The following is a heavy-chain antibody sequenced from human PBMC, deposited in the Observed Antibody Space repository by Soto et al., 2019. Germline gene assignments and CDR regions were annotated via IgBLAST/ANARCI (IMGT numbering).Heavy chain of an antibody. J-gene: IGHJ4*02. V-gene: IGHV3-9*01. D-gene: IGHD6-19*01. CDR2: ISWNSGSI. CDR1: GFTFDDYA. CDR3: AKDRGLVLSFYFVY. Sequence: DVRLVESGGGLVQPGRSLRLSCAASGFTFDDYAMHWVRQAPGKGLEWVSGISWNSGSIGYADSVKGRFTISRDNAKNSLYLQMNSLRAEDTALYYCAKDRGLVLSFYFVYWGQGTLVTVSS.